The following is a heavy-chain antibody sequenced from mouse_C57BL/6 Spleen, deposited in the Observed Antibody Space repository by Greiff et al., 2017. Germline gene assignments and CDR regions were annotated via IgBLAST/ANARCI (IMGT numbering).Heavy chain of an antibody. J-gene: IGHJ4*01. CDR1: GYSFTGYY. V-gene: IGHV1-42*01. D-gene: IGHD2-2*01. Sequence: VQLQQSGPELVKPGASVKISCKASGYSFTGYYMNWVKQSPEKSLEWIGEINPSTGGTTYNQKFKAKATLTVDKSSSTAYMQLKSLTSEDSAVYYCAREGLPMEYWGQGTSVTVSS. CDR2: INPSTGGT. CDR3: AREGLPMEY.